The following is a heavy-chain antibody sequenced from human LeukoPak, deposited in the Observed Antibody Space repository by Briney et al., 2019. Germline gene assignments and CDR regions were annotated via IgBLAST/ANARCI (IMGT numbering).Heavy chain of an antibody. CDR2: ISAYNGNT. CDR3: AREDCSGGSCFFDY. D-gene: IGHD2-15*01. Sequence: ASVKVSCKASGYTFTSYGISWVRQAPGQGLEWMGRISAYNGNTNYAQKLQGRVTMTTDTSTSTAYMELRSLRSDDTAVYYCAREDCSGGSCFFDYWGQGTLVTVSS. J-gene: IGHJ4*02. CDR1: GYTFTSYG. V-gene: IGHV1-18*01.